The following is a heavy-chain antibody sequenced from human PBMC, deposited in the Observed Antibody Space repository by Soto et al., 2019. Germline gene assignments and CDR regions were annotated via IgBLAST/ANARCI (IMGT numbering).Heavy chain of an antibody. V-gene: IGHV4-39*01. CDR2: IYYSGST. CDR3: ARQRTSVVTQAYFDV. D-gene: IGHD2-21*02. J-gene: IGHJ4*02. Sequence: SETLSLTCTVTGDSISSRSYYWGWIRQPPGKGLEWIGSIYYSGSTYNNPSLRSRVSMSIDTSKDQFSLKLKSVTAADTALYFCARQRTSVVTQAYFDVSGPGSLGTVSS. CDR1: GDSISSRSYY.